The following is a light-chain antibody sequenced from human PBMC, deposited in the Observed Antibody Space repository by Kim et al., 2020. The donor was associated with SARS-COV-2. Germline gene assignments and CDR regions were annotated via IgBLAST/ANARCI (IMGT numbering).Light chain of an antibody. CDR2: DVN. CDR3: CSYAGSYTLV. V-gene: IGLV2-11*01. Sequence: GQLVTIACPGTSRAVGVYNFVSCYQQHPGKAPKLMIYDVNKRPSGVPDRFSGSKSGNTASLTISGLQAEDEADYYCCSYAGSYTLVFGGGTQLTVL. CDR1: SRAVGVYNF. J-gene: IGLJ2*01.